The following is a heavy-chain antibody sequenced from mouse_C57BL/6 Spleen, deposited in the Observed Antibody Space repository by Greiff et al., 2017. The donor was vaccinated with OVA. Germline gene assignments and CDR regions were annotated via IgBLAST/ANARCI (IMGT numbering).Heavy chain of an antibody. CDR2: IDPETGGT. Sequence: VKLQESGAELVRPGASVTLSCKASGYTFTDYEMHWVKQTPVHGLEWIGAIDPETGGTAYNQKFKGKAILTADKSSSTAYMELRSLTSEDSAVYYCTRRNDGYWGQGTTLTVSS. CDR1: GYTFTDYE. CDR3: TRRNDGY. J-gene: IGHJ2*01. D-gene: IGHD2-3*01. V-gene: IGHV1-15*01.